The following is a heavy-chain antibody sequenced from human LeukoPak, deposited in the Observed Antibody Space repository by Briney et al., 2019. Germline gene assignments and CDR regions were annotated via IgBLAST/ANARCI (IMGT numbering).Heavy chain of an antibody. D-gene: IGHD4-17*01. CDR1: GGTFSSYA. CDR2: INPNSGGT. CDR3: ARDLGEDDYGDYYGMDV. Sequence: ASVKVSCKASGGTFSSYAISWVRQAPGQGLEWMGWINPNSGGTNYAQKFQGWVTMTRDTSISTAYMELSRLRSDDTAVYYCARDLGEDDYGDYYGMDVWGQGTTVTVSS. V-gene: IGHV1-2*04. J-gene: IGHJ6*02.